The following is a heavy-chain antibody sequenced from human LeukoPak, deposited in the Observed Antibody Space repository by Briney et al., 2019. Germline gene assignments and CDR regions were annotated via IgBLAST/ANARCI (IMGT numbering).Heavy chain of an antibody. J-gene: IGHJ4*02. CDR2: ITSSSSDT. CDR1: GFTFSDYY. Sequence: KSGGSLRLSCAASGFTFSDYYMSWIRQATGKGLEWVSYITSSSSDTNHADSVKGRFTISRDNAKKSLYLQMNSLRAEDTAVYYCARDYDILTGYFRGGFDYWGQGTLVTVSS. D-gene: IGHD3-9*01. V-gene: IGHV3-11*05. CDR3: ARDYDILTGYFRGGFDY.